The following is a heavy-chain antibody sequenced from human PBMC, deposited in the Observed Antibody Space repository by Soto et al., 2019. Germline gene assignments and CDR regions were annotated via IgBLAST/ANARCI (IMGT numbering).Heavy chain of an antibody. D-gene: IGHD3-16*01. CDR2: ISSSSRDI. CDR1: GCTFSTYT. Sequence: GTLRLACSASGCTFSTYTINWVRQAPGKGLEWVASISSSSRDIFYADPVKDRFTISRDNANSSVDLQMNSLRVGDTAIYYCARGSWGGDGIDVWGQGTKVTVSS. J-gene: IGHJ6*02. CDR3: ARGSWGGDGIDV. V-gene: IGHV3-21*01.